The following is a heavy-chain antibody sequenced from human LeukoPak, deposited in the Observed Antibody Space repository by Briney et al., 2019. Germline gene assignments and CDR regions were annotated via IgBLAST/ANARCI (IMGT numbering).Heavy chain of an antibody. CDR3: ARDSYYDSSGETSLDDY. Sequence: ASVKVSCKASGYTLTGYYMHWVRQAPGQGLEWMGRINPNSGGTNYAQKFQGRVTMTRDTSISTAYMELSRLRSDDTAVYYCARDSYYDSSGETSLDDYWGQGTLVTVSS. V-gene: IGHV1-2*06. D-gene: IGHD3-22*01. J-gene: IGHJ4*02. CDR2: INPNSGGT. CDR1: GYTLTGYY.